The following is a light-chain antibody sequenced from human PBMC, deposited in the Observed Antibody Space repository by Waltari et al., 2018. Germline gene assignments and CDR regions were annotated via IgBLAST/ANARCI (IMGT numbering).Light chain of an antibody. CDR3: QHYDNWPVT. J-gene: IGKJ5*01. CDR1: QSVSSN. V-gene: IGKV3-15*01. Sequence: EIVMTQSPATLSVSPGERATISCRASQSVSSNFAWYQQKPGQAPRLLIDDASTRATGIPARFSGSGSGTESTLTISSLQSEDFAVYYCQHYDNWPVTFGQGTRLEIK. CDR2: DAS.